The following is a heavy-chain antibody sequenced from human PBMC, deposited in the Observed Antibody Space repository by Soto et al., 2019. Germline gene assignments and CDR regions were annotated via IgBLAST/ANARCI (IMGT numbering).Heavy chain of an antibody. Sequence: QVQLQESGPGLVKPSQTLSLTCTVSGGSISSGGYYWSWIRQHPGKGLEWIGYIYYSGNTYYNPSLKGRVTISEDTSKNQCSLQLSSVPAAETAVYYCARATYYYDSSGYSDRVLDYWGQGTLVTVSS. CDR1: GGSISSGGYY. CDR2: IYYSGNT. D-gene: IGHD3-22*01. J-gene: IGHJ4*02. V-gene: IGHV4-31*03. CDR3: ARATYYYDSSGYSDRVLDY.